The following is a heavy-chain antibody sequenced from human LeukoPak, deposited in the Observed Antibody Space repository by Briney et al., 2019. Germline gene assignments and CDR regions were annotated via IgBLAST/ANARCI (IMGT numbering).Heavy chain of an antibody. D-gene: IGHD5-24*01. CDR1: GYRFTSYW. Sequence: PGESLKISFKGSGYRFTSYWIGWVRPMPGKGLEWMGIIYPGDSDTRYSPSFQGQVTISADKSTSTAYLQWSSLKASDTAMYYCARHEGRDGYNDYWGQGTLVTVSS. CDR3: ARHEGRDGYNDY. V-gene: IGHV5-51*01. J-gene: IGHJ4*02. CDR2: IYPGDSDT.